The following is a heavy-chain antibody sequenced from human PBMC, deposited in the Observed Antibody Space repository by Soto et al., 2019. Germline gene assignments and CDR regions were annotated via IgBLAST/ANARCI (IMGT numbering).Heavy chain of an antibody. CDR3: AREEINCGGDCFAL. CDR2: ISDSGNII. D-gene: IGHD2-21*01. J-gene: IGHJ4*02. Sequence: ESGGDLVQPGGSLRLSCAASGFTLSSYEMNWVRQAPGKGLEWISYISDSGNIIYYADSVRGRFTNSRDRNSLYLQMNSLRAEDTAVYFCAREEINCGGDCFALWGQGTLVTVSS. V-gene: IGHV3-48*03. CDR1: GFTLSSYE.